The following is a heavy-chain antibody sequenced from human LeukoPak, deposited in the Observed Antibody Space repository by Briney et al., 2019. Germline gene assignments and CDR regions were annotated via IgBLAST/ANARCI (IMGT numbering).Heavy chain of an antibody. CDR1: GFTFSSYA. Sequence: PGGSLRLSCAASGFTFSSYAMSWLRQAPGKGLEWVSGVSGSGGSTYYADSVKGRFTISRDNSKNTLYLQMNSLGAEDTAIYYCGKKPLAAPGLDTWFDPWGQGTLVTVSS. CDR3: GKKPLAAPGLDTWFDP. V-gene: IGHV3-23*01. CDR2: VSGSGGST. D-gene: IGHD6-13*01. J-gene: IGHJ5*02.